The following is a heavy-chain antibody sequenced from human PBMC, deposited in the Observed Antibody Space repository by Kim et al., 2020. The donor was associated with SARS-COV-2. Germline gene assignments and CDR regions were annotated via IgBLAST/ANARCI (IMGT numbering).Heavy chain of an antibody. J-gene: IGHJ6*02. Sequence: GGSLRLSCAASGFTFSSYWMHWVRQAPGKGLVWVSRINSDGSSTSYADSVKGRFTISRDNAKNTLYLQMNSLRAEDTAVYYCARDSHSSSWYYYYGMDVWGQGTTVTVSS. V-gene: IGHV3-74*01. CDR2: INSDGSST. D-gene: IGHD6-13*01. CDR3: ARDSHSSSWYYYYGMDV. CDR1: GFTFSSYW.